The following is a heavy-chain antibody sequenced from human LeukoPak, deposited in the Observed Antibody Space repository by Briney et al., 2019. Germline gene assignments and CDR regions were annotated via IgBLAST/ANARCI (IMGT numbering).Heavy chain of an antibody. Sequence: GSSVKVSCKASGGTFSSYAISWVRQAPGQGLEWMGGIIPIYGTANYSQKFQGRVTITTDESTSTAYMELSSLRSDDTAVYYCARGITMVRGAQRYYFDYWGQGTLVTVSS. CDR1: GGTFSSYA. CDR3: ARGITMVRGAQRYYFDY. J-gene: IGHJ4*02. V-gene: IGHV1-69*05. CDR2: IIPIYGTA. D-gene: IGHD3-10*01.